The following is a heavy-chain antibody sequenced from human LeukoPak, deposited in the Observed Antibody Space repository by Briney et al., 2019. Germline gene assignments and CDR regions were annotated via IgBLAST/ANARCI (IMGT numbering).Heavy chain of an antibody. D-gene: IGHD3-10*01. V-gene: IGHV3-33*06. J-gene: IGHJ6*02. CDR3: AKRGGGTIISSPYYYGMDV. CDR1: GFTFSSFG. CDR2: IWYDASNK. Sequence: GRSLTLSCEASGFTFSSFGMHWVRQAPGKGLEWVAVIWYDASNKYYADSVKGRFTISRGNSKNTLHLQMSSLRAEDTAVYYCAKRGGGTIISSPYYYGMDVWGQGTTVTVSS.